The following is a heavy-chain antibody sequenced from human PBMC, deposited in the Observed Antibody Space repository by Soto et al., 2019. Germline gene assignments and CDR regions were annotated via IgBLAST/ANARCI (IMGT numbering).Heavy chain of an antibody. CDR3: ARVFGSGWSGFDP. CDR2: IFPSDSDI. Sequence: GGSLKISCKGSGYNFNTNWIGWVRQMPGKGLEWMGVIFPSDSDIRYSPSLQGQVTISADKSISTTYLQWRSLTASDTAMYYCARVFGSGWSGFDPWGQGTLVTVSS. CDR1: GYNFNTNW. V-gene: IGHV5-51*01. J-gene: IGHJ5*02. D-gene: IGHD6-19*01.